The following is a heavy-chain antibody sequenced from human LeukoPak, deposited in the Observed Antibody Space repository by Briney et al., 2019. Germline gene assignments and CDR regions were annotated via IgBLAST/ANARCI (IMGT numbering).Heavy chain of an antibody. CDR3: ARGGGYSYGYEGGFDY. CDR2: INHSGST. J-gene: IGHJ4*02. CDR1: DGSFSGYY. V-gene: IGHV4-34*01. D-gene: IGHD5-18*01. Sequence: SETLSLTCAVYDGSFSGYYWSWIRQPPGKGLEWIGEINHSGSTNYNPSLKSRVTISVDTSKNQFSLKLSSVTAADTAVYYCARGGGYSYGYEGGFDYWGQGTLVTVSS.